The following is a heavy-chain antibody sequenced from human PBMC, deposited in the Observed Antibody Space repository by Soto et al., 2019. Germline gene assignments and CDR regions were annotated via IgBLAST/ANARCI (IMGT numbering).Heavy chain of an antibody. Sequence: PGGSLRLSCAASGFTFRVYGMHWVRQAPGKGLEWVADISYDGNKKYYTDSVKGRFTISRDNSKNTLYLQMNSLRAEDAAVYYCAKQMDYDSSGYWSDYWGQGTLVTVSS. CDR3: AKQMDYDSSGYWSDY. CDR1: GFTFRVYG. D-gene: IGHD3-22*01. V-gene: IGHV3-30*18. CDR2: ISYDGNKK. J-gene: IGHJ4*02.